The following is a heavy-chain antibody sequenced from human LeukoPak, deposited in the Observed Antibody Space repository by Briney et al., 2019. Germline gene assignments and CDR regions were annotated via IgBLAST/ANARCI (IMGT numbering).Heavy chain of an antibody. D-gene: IGHD4/OR15-4a*01. CDR2: IKEDGSEK. Sequence: GGSLRLSCAAPGFTFSSYWMSWVRQAPGKGLEWVAKIKEDGSEKDYVESVKGRFTISRDNAENSMYLQMNSLRAEDTAVYYCARGAVTMVTFWGQGTLVTVSS. J-gene: IGHJ4*02. CDR3: ARGAVTMVTF. V-gene: IGHV3-7*05. CDR1: GFTFSSYW.